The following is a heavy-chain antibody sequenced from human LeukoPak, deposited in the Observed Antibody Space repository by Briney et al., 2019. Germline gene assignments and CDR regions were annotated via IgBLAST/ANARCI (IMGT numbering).Heavy chain of an antibody. CDR3: SRGITVTGYYFDY. Sequence: SQTLSLTCAISGDNVSSNSAAWNWIRQSPSRGLEWLGRTYYRSKWYNDYAVSVKGRITINPDTSKNQFSLQLNSVTPEDTAVYFCSRGITVTGYYFDYWGQGTLVTVSS. CDR1: GDNVSSNSAA. CDR2: TYYRSKWYN. V-gene: IGHV6-1*01. J-gene: IGHJ4*02. D-gene: IGHD6-19*01.